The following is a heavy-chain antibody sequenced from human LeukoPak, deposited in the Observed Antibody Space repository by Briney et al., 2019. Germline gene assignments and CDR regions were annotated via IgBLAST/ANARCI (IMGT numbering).Heavy chain of an antibody. V-gene: IGHV1-2*06. CDR2: VDPNSGGT. CDR1: GYTFTGYY. J-gene: IGHJ4*02. CDR3: AKDPSLDYFDY. Sequence: GASVKVSCKASGYTFTGYYIHWVQQAPGQGLEWMGRVDPNSGGTNLAQKFLGRVTMARDTSISTAYMELSRLRSDDTAVYYCAKDPSLDYFDYWGQGTLVTVSS.